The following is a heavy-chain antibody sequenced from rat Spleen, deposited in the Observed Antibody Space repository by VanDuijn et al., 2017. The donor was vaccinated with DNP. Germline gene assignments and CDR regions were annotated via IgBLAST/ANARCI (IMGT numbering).Heavy chain of an antibody. V-gene: IGHV3-1*01. CDR1: GYSITSNY. Sequence: EVQLQESGPGLVKPSQSLSLTCSVTGYSITSNYWGWIRKFPGNKMAWIGHISYSGRTTYNPSLKSRISITRDTSKNQFFLHLNSVTTEDTATYYCARHGRVTTVATYWYFDFWGPGTMVTVSS. CDR3: ARHGRVTTVATYWYFDF. CDR2: ISYSGRT. J-gene: IGHJ1*01. D-gene: IGHD1-3*01.